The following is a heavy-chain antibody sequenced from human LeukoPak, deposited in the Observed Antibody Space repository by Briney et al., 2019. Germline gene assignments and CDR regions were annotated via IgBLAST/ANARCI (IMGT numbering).Heavy chain of an antibody. CDR2: IHSSGST. J-gene: IGHJ5*02. D-gene: IGHD1-14*01. CDR3: ARGTSAGGNHPDT. CDR1: GGSISGYY. Sequence: SETLSLTCTVPGGSISGYYWNWIRQSPGKGLERIAQIHSSGSTDYNPSLKSRLTISIDTSKDQFSLKLSSVTAADTAVYYCARGTSAGGNHPDTWGQGTLVTVSS. V-gene: IGHV4-59*01.